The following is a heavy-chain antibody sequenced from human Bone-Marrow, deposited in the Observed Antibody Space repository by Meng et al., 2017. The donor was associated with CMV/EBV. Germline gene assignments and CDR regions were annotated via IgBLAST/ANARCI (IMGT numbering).Heavy chain of an antibody. CDR1: GGTFSSYA. V-gene: IGHV1-69*10. CDR3: ARPGKGYCSSTSCYTYGYYYYYGMDV. J-gene: IGHJ6*02. CDR2: IIPILGIA. Sequence: SVKVSCKASGGTFSSYAISWVRQAPGQGLEWMGGIIPILGIANYAQKFQGRVTITADKSTSTAYMELSSLRSEDTAVYYCARPGKGYCSSTSCYTYGYYYYYGMDVWGQGNTVNVSS. D-gene: IGHD2-2*02.